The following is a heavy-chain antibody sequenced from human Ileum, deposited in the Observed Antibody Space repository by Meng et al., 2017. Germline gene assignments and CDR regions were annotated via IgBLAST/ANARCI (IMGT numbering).Heavy chain of an antibody. Sequence: QWQMLQSGSMFTTPVASVKLPFKASGSTFTSYALNWVRQAPGQGLEWLGWIHTNTGNPPYAQGLTGRFVFSLDTSVSTAYLQISSLKAEDTAVYYCAREDHFWSGYFDYWGQGTLVTVSS. CDR3: AREDHFWSGYFDY. J-gene: IGHJ4*02. V-gene: IGHV7-4-1*02. D-gene: IGHD3-3*02. CDR1: GSTFTSYA. CDR2: IHTNTGNP.